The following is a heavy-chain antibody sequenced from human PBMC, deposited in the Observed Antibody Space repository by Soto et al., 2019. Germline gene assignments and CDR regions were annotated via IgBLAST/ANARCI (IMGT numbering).Heavy chain of an antibody. CDR1: GYTFTIYG. CDR2: ISAYNGNT. D-gene: IGHD2-2*01. Sequence: ASVKISCKASGYTFTIYGISWVRQAPGQGLEWMGWISAYNGNTNYAQKLQGRVTMTTDTSTSTAYMELRSLRSDDTAVYYCAIVVVPAAIGNWFDPWGQGTLVTVSS. J-gene: IGHJ5*02. V-gene: IGHV1-18*01. CDR3: AIVVVPAAIGNWFDP.